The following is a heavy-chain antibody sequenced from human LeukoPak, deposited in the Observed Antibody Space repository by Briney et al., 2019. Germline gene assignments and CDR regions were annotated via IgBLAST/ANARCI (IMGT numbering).Heavy chain of an antibody. J-gene: IGHJ3*01. D-gene: IGHD4-17*01. Sequence: HPGGSLRLSCAASGFTVSSTYMSWVRQAPGKGLECVSIIYSGGNTYHADSVKGRFTIYRDNSKNTLYLQMNSLRAEDTAVYYCARLTVTIYAFDVWGQGTMVTVSS. CDR2: IYSGGNT. V-gene: IGHV3-53*01. CDR1: GFTVSSTY. CDR3: ARLTVTIYAFDV.